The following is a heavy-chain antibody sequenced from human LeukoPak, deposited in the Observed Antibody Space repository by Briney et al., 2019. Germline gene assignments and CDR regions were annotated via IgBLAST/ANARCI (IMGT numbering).Heavy chain of an antibody. CDR1: GFTFSDYA. CDR3: SRDLALGDDAFHI. CDR2: ISTDGLNT. J-gene: IGHJ3*02. V-gene: IGHV3-64*02. Sequence: GGSLRLSRAASGFTFSDYAMHWVRQAPGKGLDFVSSISTDGLNTHYADSVKGRFTVSRDNSKNILYLQMGSLSAEDMAVYYCSRDLALGDDAFHIWGQGTMVTVS. D-gene: IGHD2-21*02.